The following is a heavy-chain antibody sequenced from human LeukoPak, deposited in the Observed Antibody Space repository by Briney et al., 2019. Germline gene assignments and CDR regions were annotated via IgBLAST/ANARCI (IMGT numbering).Heavy chain of an antibody. D-gene: IGHD3-10*01. J-gene: IGHJ4*02. Sequence: GESLQISCKGSGSSFTSYWIGWVRQMPGKGLAWMGIIYPGDSDTRYSPSFQGQVTISADKSISTAYLQWSSLKASDTAMYYCARLVRGSGSYYVTKGIDYWGQGTLVTVSS. CDR2: IYPGDSDT. V-gene: IGHV5-51*01. CDR1: GSSFTSYW. CDR3: ARLVRGSGSYYVTKGIDY.